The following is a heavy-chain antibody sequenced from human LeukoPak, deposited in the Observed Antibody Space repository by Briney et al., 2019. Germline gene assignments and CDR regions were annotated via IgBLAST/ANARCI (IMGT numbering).Heavy chain of an antibody. J-gene: IGHJ4*02. CDR2: INHSGST. CDR3: ARLGPGTGGDY. D-gene: IGHD3-10*01. V-gene: IGHV4-34*01. CDR1: GGSFSGYY. Sequence: SETLSLTCAVYGGSFSGYYWSWIRQPPGKGLEWIGEINHSGSTNYNPSLKSRVTISVDTSKNQFSLKLSSVTAADTAVYYCARLGPGTGGDYWGQGTLVTVSS.